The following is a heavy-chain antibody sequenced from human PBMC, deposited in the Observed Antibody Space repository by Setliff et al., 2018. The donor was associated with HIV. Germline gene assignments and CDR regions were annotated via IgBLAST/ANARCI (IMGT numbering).Heavy chain of an antibody. J-gene: IGHJ4*02. V-gene: IGHV4-31*03. CDR2: MYHSGST. CDR3: ARGLGRGSGTYYNPPGY. CDR1: GGSISSGGYY. D-gene: IGHD3-10*01. Sequence: SETLSLTCTVSGGSISSGGYYWSWIRQHPGKGLEWIGYMYHSGSTHYNPSLKSRVTMSGDTSKNQFSLNLTSVTAADTAVYFCARGLGRGSGTYYNPPGYWGPGTLVTVSS.